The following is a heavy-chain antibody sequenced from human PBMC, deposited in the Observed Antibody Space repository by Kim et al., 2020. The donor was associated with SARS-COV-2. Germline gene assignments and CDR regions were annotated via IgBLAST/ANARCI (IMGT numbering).Heavy chain of an antibody. Sequence: SETLSLTCAVYGGSFSGYYWSWIRQPPGKGLEWIGEINHSGSTNYNPSLKSRVTISVDTSKNQFSLKLSSVTAADTAVYYCARGRGYCSGGSCRFAYFDYWGQGTLVTVSS. CDR1: GGSFSGYY. CDR2: INHSGST. CDR3: ARGRGYCSGGSCRFAYFDY. J-gene: IGHJ4*02. V-gene: IGHV4-34*01. D-gene: IGHD2-15*01.